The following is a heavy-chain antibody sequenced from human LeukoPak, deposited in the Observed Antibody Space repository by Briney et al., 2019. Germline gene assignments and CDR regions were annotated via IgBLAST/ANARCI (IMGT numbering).Heavy chain of an antibody. Sequence: KPSETLSLTCTVSGGSISSTNYYWGWIRQPPGKGLEWIGSIYYSGSTYYNPSLKSRVAVSLDTSKNQFSLKLSSVTAADTAVYYCAGTTEAHSWRTRYYDYYMDVWGKGTTVTVSS. V-gene: IGHV4-39*07. CDR1: GGSISSTNYY. J-gene: IGHJ6*03. CDR2: IYYSGST. D-gene: IGHD6-13*01. CDR3: AGTTEAHSWRTRYYDYYMDV.